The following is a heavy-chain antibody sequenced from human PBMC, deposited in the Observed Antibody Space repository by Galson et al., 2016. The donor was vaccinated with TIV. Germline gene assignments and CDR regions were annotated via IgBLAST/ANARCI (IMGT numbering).Heavy chain of an antibody. CDR1: GDSISNNLVY. D-gene: IGHD3-3*01. Sequence: ETLSLTCSVSGDSISNNLVYWTWIRQPAGKGLEWIGRIHSSGTTSYNPTLQSLVVISLHTSKGLFFLNLTSVTVADTATYYCTRGSRITSFGVVIRGWFDPWGQGTLVTVSS. V-gene: IGHV4-4*07. CDR2: IHSSGTT. J-gene: IGHJ5*02. CDR3: TRGSRITSFGVVIRGWFDP.